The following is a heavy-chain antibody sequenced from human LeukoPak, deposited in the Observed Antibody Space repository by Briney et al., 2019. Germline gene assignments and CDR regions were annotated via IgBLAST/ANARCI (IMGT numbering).Heavy chain of an antibody. CDR3: ATPVPAAMIYYYYGMDV. Sequence: ASVKVSCKVSGYTLNELSMHWVRQAPGKGLEWMGGFDPEDGETIYAQKFQGRVTMTEDTSTDTAYMELSSLRSEDTAVYYCATPVPAAMIYYYYGMDVWGQGTTVTVSS. J-gene: IGHJ6*02. V-gene: IGHV1-24*01. CDR1: GYTLNELS. CDR2: FDPEDGET. D-gene: IGHD2-2*01.